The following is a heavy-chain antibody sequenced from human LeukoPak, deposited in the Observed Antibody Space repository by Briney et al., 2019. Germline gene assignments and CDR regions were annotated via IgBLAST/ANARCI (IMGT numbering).Heavy chain of an antibody. V-gene: IGHV3-23*01. CDR2: INGSGGST. CDR3: AKRGVVIRVILVGFHKEAYSFD. J-gene: IGHJ4*01. D-gene: IGHD3-10*01. CDR1: GITLSNYG. Sequence: GGSLRLSCAVSGITLSNYGMTWVRQAPGKGLEWVAGINGSGGSTNCADSVKGRFTISRGNSKNTLYLQMNSVRAEDTSVYFCAKRGVVIRVILVGFHKEAYSFD.